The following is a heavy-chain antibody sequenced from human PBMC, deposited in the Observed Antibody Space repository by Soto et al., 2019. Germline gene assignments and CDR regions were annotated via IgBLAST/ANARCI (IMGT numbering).Heavy chain of an antibody. CDR2: ISSSSSYI. J-gene: IGHJ4*02. CDR1: GFTFSRYS. V-gene: IGHV3-21*01. Sequence: EVQLVESAGGLVKPGGSLRLSCAASGFTFSRYSMNWVRQAPGKGLEWVSSISSSSSYIYYADSVKGRFTISRDNAKNSLYLQMNSLRAEDTAVYYCARVSGAGGVVIIIDYWGQGTLVTVSS. D-gene: IGHD3-3*01. CDR3: ARVSGAGGVVIIIDY.